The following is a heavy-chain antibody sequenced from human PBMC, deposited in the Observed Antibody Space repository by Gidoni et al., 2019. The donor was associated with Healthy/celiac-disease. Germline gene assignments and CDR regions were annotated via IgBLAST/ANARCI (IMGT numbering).Heavy chain of an antibody. CDR2: IYPGDSDT. D-gene: IGHD4-17*01. J-gene: IGHJ4*02. CDR1: GYSVTSYW. Sequence: EVQLVQSGAEVKKPGESLKIPCKGSGYSVTSYWIGWVRQMPGKGLEWMGSIYPGDSDTRYRPSFQGQVTISADKSISTAYLQWSSLKASDTAMYYCARLGVITVTTNTPYYFDYWGQGTLVTVSS. CDR3: ARLGVITVTTNTPYYFDY. V-gene: IGHV5-51*03.